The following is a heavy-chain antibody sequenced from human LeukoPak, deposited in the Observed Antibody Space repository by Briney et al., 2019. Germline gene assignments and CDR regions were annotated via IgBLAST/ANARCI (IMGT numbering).Heavy chain of an antibody. D-gene: IGHD3/OR15-3a*01. J-gene: IGHJ6*04. CDR3: ARGDGLHYYYYGMAV. Sequence: PSETLSLTCAVYGGSFSGYYWSWIRQPPGKGLEWIGEINHSGSTNYNPSLKSRVTISVDTSKNQFSLKLSSVTAADTAVYYCARGDGLHYYYYGMAVCGKGTTVTVSS. CDR1: GGSFSGYY. CDR2: INHSGST. V-gene: IGHV4-34*01.